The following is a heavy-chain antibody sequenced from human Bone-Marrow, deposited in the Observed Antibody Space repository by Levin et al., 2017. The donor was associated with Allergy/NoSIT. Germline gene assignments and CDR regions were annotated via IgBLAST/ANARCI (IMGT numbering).Heavy chain of an antibody. CDR2: IKQDGNEK. Sequence: GGSLRLSCAASGFTFSSYWMSWVRQAPGKGLEWVANIKQDGNEKYYVDSVKGRFTISRDNAKNSLYLQMNSLRAEDTAVYYCARDLYSGSYYEDYWGQGTLVTVSS. CDR3: ARDLYSGSYYEDY. CDR1: GFTFSSYW. V-gene: IGHV3-7*01. D-gene: IGHD1-26*01. J-gene: IGHJ4*02.